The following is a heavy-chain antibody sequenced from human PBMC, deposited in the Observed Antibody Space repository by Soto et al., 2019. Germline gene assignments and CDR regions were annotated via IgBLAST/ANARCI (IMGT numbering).Heavy chain of an antibody. Sequence: VQLLEAGGGVVQPGRSLKLSCTTSGFTFSLYGMHWVRQAPGKGLEWLAVISFDEKNRYYADSVKGRFTISRDNSKTTLFLQMSNLRADDTAVYFGAKGAQAAAVLDHWGQGALVTVAS. CDR1: GFTFSLYG. CDR2: ISFDEKNR. J-gene: IGHJ4*02. D-gene: IGHD6-25*01. V-gene: IGHV3-30*18. CDR3: AKGAQAAAVLDH.